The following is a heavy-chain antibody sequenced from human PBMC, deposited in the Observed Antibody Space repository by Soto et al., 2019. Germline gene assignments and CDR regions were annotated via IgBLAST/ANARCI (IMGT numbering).Heavy chain of an antibody. V-gene: IGHV1-69*02. CDR2: IIPILGIA. CDR1: GGTFSSYT. Sequence: ASVKVSCKASGGTFSSYTISWVRQAPGQGLEWMGRIIPILGIANYAQKFQGRVTITADKSTSTAYMELSSLRSEDTAVYYCARVLIGSVVGMDVWGQGTTVTVSS. J-gene: IGHJ6*02. D-gene: IGHD2-21*01. CDR3: ARVLIGSVVGMDV.